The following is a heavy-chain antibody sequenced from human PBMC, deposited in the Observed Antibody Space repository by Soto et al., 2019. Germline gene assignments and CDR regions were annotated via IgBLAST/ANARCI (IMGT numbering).Heavy chain of an antibody. D-gene: IGHD3-22*01. V-gene: IGHV1-69*13. CDR3: ARDRLAFDYYDSSGYSFDY. CDR2: IIPIFGTA. CDR1: GGTFNSYA. J-gene: IGHJ4*02. Sequence: SAEVSFRAAGGTFNSYASSWVRQAPGQGLEWMGGIIPIFGTANYAQNFQGRVTITADESTSTAYMELSSLRSEDTAVYYCARDRLAFDYYDSSGYSFDYWGQATLVTVSS.